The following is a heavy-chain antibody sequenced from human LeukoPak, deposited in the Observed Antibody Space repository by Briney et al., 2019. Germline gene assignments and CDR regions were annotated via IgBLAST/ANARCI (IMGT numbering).Heavy chain of an antibody. CDR3: ARGGVDFWSGYYPGEGYFDY. CDR1: GFTFSSYS. J-gene: IGHJ4*02. Sequence: PGGSLRLSCAASGFTFSSYSMNWVRQAPGKGLEWVSYISSSSSTIYYADSVKGRFTISRDNAKNSLYLQMNSLRAEDTAVYYCARGGVDFWSGYYPGEGYFDYWGQGTLVTVSS. D-gene: IGHD3-3*01. CDR2: ISSSSSTI. V-gene: IGHV3-48*04.